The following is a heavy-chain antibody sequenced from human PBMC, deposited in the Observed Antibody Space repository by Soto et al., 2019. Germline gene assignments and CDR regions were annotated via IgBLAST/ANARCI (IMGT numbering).Heavy chain of an antibody. CDR2: ISGSGGDT. V-gene: IGHV3-23*01. Sequence: EVQLLESGGGLVQPGGSLRLSCSASGFTFTSYAMSWVRQAPGKGLEWVSGISGSGGDTKSADSVKGRFTISRDNFKNMLYLQMNSLRAADTAVYYWAIHDFSTLYNTGIDSWGQGTLVTVSS. D-gene: IGHD3-3*01. J-gene: IGHJ4*02. CDR3: AIHDFSTLYNTGIDS. CDR1: GFTFTSYA.